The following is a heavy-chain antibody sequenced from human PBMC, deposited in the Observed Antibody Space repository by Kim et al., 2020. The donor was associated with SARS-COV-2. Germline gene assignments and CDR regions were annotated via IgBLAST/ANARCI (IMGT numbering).Heavy chain of an antibody. J-gene: IGHJ5*02. V-gene: IGHV3-23*01. CDR2: IDPSGGAT. CDR1: GFTFNSYP. CDR3: ARRGGHFDP. Sequence: GGSLRLSCAASGFTFNSYPMSWVRQAPGKGLEWVADIDPSGGATHSIDSVKGRFIISRDNSKDTLYLEMNSLTAEDTAVYYCARRGGHFDPWGQGILVTVSS.